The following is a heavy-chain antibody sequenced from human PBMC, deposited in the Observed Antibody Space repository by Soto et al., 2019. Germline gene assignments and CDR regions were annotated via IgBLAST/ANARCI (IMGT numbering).Heavy chain of an antibody. Sequence: SETLSLTCAVYGWSFSGYYWSWIRQPPGKGLEWIATVHYSGSTYYTPSLKSRVTISADTSNNQFSLRLNSVTAADTAVYYCARQHYYDSSGYYTWNWGQGTLVTVSS. V-gene: IGHV4-34*01. CDR2: VHYSGST. J-gene: IGHJ4*02. D-gene: IGHD3-22*01. CDR1: GWSFSGYY. CDR3: ARQHYYDSSGYYTWN.